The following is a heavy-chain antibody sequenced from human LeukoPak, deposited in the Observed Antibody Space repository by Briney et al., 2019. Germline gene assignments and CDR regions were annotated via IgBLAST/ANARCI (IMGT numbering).Heavy chain of an antibody. J-gene: IGHJ4*02. Sequence: PSETLSLTCTVSGGSISSYYWSWIRRPPGKGLEWIGYIYYSGSTNYNPSLKSRVTISVDTSKNQFSLKLSSVTAADTAVYYCARRGSGWYENYFDYWGQGTLVTVSS. D-gene: IGHD6-19*01. CDR2: IYYSGST. CDR1: GGSISSYY. V-gene: IGHV4-59*08. CDR3: ARRGSGWYENYFDY.